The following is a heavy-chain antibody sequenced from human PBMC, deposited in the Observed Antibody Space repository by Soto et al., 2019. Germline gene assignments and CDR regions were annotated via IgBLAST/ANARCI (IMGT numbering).Heavy chain of an antibody. D-gene: IGHD3-22*01. CDR2: IGTAGDP. J-gene: IGHJ6*02. Sequence: EVQLVESGGGLVQPGGSLRLSCAASGFTFSSYDMHWVRQATGKGLEWVSAIGTAGDPYYPGSVKGRFTISRENAKNSLYLQMNSLRAGDTAVYYCARGDVLDSSGYYAGAGRYGMDVWGQGTTVTVSS. V-gene: IGHV3-13*05. CDR1: GFTFSSYD. CDR3: ARGDVLDSSGYYAGAGRYGMDV.